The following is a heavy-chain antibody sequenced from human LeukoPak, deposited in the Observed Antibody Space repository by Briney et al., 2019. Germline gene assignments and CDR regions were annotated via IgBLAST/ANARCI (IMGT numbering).Heavy chain of an antibody. V-gene: IGHV3-7*01. J-gene: IGHJ4*02. CDR2: IKQDGSEK. CDR1: GFTFSSYW. D-gene: IGHD6-6*01. Sequence: PGGSLRLSCAASGFTFSSYWMSWVRQAPGKGLEWVANIKQDGSEKYYVDSVKGRFTISRDNAKNSLYLQMNSLRAEDTAVYYCARDPRYSSSSIVSYWGQGTLVTVSS. CDR3: ARDPRYSSSSIVSY.